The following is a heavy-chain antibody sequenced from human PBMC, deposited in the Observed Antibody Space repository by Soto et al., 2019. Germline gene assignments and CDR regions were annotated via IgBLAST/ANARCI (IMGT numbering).Heavy chain of an antibody. Sequence: QVQLQESGPRLVKPSGTMSLTCAVSGGSISSGNYWNWVRQPPGKGLEWIGEIYQNGNTNYNPSLKSRVTISIDKSKNQFSLNVTSVTAADTAVYYCARTYCSHGTCYYLDIWGQGTLVNVSS. CDR1: GGSISSGNY. CDR3: ARTYCSHGTCYYLDI. J-gene: IGHJ4*02. CDR2: IYQNGNT. V-gene: IGHV4-4*02. D-gene: IGHD2-15*01.